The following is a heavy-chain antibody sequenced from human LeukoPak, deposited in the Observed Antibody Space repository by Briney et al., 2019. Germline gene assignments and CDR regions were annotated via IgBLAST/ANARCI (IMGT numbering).Heavy chain of an antibody. D-gene: IGHD4/OR15-4a*01. V-gene: IGHV4-31*03. CDR2: IYYSGST. CDR1: GGSISSGGYY. CDR3: ARALFSGDFGASKWFDP. J-gene: IGHJ5*02. Sequence: PSETLSLTCTVSGGSISSGGYYWSWIRQHPGKGLEWIGYIYYSGSTYYNPFLKSRVTISVDTSKNQFSLKLSSVTAADTAVYYCARALFSGDFGASKWFDPWGQGTLVTVSS.